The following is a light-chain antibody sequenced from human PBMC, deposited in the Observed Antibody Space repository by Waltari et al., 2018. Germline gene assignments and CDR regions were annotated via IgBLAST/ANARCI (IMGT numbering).Light chain of an antibody. J-gene: IGLJ2*01. CDR1: GTNLGACSD. V-gene: IGLV1-40*01. Sequence: QSVLTQPPSVSGAPGQRLTISCTPGGTNLGACSDLPWYRQLPGQAPELLIYGVNNRPSGVTDRFFGSLAGTSASLAITGLQAEDEADYYCQSYDTSLSVVFGGGTKLTV. CDR3: QSYDTSLSVV. CDR2: GVN.